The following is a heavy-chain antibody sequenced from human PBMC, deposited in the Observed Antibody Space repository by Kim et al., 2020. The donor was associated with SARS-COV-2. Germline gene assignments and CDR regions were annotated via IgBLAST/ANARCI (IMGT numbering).Heavy chain of an antibody. J-gene: IGHJ5*02. Sequence: ESLKCRVTTSSDNAKNSLYLQMNSLRAEDTAVYYCARVQSLAARPGWFDPWGQGTLVTVSS. V-gene: IGHV3-11*04. CDR3: ARVQSLAARPGWFDP. D-gene: IGHD6-6*01.